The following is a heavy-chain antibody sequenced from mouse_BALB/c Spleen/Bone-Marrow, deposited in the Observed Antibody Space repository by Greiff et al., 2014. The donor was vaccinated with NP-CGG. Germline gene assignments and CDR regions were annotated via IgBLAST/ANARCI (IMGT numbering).Heavy chain of an antibody. CDR1: GFNIKDTY. D-gene: IGHD1-1*01. V-gene: IGHV14-3*02. CDR2: IDPANGNT. CDR3: AIYYYGSSGFAY. J-gene: IGHJ3*01. Sequence: VQLKQSGAELVKPGAPVKLSCTASGFNIKDTYMRWVKQRPEQGLEWIGRIDPANGNTKYDPKFQGKATITADTSSNTAYLQLSSLTSEDTAVYYCAIYYYGSSGFAYWGQGTLVTVSA.